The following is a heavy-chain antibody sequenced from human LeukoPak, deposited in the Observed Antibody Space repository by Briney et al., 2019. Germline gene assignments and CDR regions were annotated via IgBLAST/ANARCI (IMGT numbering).Heavy chain of an antibody. D-gene: IGHD2-21*02. CDR2: ISSSSSYI. CDR3: ASSIVVVTAYAFDI. CDR1: GFTLSSYS. Sequence: GGSLRLSCAASGFTLSSYSMNWVRQAPGKGLEWVSSISSSSSYIYYADSVKGRFTISRDNAKNSLYLQMNSLRAEDTAVYYCASSIVVVTAYAFDIWGQGTMVTVSS. V-gene: IGHV3-21*01. J-gene: IGHJ3*02.